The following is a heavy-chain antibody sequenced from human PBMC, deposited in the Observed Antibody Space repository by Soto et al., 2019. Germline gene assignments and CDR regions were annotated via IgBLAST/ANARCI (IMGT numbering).Heavy chain of an antibody. CDR1: GGTISSYT. CDR2: IIPILGIA. J-gene: IGHJ5*02. Sequence: ASVKVSCKASGGTISSYTISWVRQAPGQGLEWMGRIIPILGIANYAQKFQGRVTITADKSTSTAYMELSSLRSEDTAVYYCARSPYSSSWYPAAWFGPWGQGTLVTVSS. CDR3: ARSPYSSSWYPAAWFGP. V-gene: IGHV1-69*02. D-gene: IGHD6-13*01.